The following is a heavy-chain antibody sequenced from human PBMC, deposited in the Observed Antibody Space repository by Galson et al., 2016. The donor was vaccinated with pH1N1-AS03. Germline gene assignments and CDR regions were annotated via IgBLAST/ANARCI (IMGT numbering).Heavy chain of an antibody. CDR1: GFTLNNYA. V-gene: IGHV3-48*03. CDR2: MRGDRNDI. CDR3: VRDHFHAFDV. J-gene: IGHJ3*01. Sequence: SLRISCAASGFTLNNYAMNWIRQAPGKGLEWISHMRGDRNDIYYADSVKGRFTISRDNAKNSVYLQMDRLSAEDTALYYFVRDHFHAFDVWGQGTVVTVSS.